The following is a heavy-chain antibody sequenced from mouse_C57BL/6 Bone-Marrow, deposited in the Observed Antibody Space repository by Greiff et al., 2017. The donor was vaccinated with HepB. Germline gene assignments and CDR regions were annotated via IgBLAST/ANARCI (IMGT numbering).Heavy chain of an antibody. D-gene: IGHD1-1*01. J-gene: IGHJ4*01. CDR2: IYPRSGNT. CDR1: GYTFTNYW. V-gene: IGHV1-63*01. CDR3: ARTVYYGSSSYAMDY. Sequence: VQLQQSGAELVRPGTSVKMSCKASGYTFTNYWIGWAKQRPGHGLEWIGDIYPRSGNTYYNEKFKGKATLTADKSSSTAYMELRSLTSEDSAVYFCARTVYYGSSSYAMDYWGQGTSVTVSS.